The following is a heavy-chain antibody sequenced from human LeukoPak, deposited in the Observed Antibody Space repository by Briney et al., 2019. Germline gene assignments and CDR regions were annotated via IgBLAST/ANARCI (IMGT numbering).Heavy chain of an antibody. CDR2: IWYDGTTK. D-gene: IGHD3-10*01. J-gene: IGHJ4*02. CDR1: GFIVSTHY. Sequence: PGGSLRLSCAASGFIVSTHYMSWVRQAPGQGLEWVAVIWYDGTTKYYADSVKGRFTISRDNSKNTLYLQMNSLSVEDTAVYFCSTEDVSGSFDYWGQGTPVTVPS. CDR3: STEDVSGSFDY. V-gene: IGHV3-33*08.